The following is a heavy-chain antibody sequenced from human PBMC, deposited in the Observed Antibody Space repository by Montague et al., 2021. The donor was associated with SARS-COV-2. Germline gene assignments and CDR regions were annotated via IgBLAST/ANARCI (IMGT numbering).Heavy chain of an antibody. CDR3: ARYMAY. V-gene: IGHV4-4*09. CDR1: SGSLSNYY. CDR2: MYETGNM. Sequence: SETLSLTCTVSSGSLSNYYWSWIRQSPDKGLEWIGYMYETGNMIYNPSLRSRVSISADTSKSQFSLRLTSVTAADSAGYFCARYMAYWGQGVLVTV. J-gene: IGHJ4*02. D-gene: IGHD2-2*02.